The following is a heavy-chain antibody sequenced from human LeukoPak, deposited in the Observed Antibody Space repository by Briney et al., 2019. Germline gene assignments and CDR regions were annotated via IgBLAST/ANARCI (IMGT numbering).Heavy chain of an antibody. D-gene: IGHD6-13*01. V-gene: IGHV2-5*02. CDR3: AHRGGLSTWSLYGFDS. Sequence: SGPTLVNPTQTLTLTCTFSGFSLSTSGVSVGWIRQPPGKALEWLALIYWDDDKEYSPSLKSRLTITKDTSKNQVILTMANMDPADTATYFCAHRGGLSTWSLYGFDSWGQGTLVSVSS. CDR1: GFSLSTSGVS. CDR2: IYWDDDK. J-gene: IGHJ4*02.